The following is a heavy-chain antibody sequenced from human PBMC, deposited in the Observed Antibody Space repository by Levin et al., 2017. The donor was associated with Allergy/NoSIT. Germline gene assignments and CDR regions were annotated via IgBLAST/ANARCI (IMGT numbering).Heavy chain of an antibody. Sequence: PSETLSLTCTVSGGSISSYYWSWIRQPPGKGLEWIGYSYYSGSTNYNPSLKSRVTISVDTSKNQFSLKLSSVTAADTAVYYCARMYCSSTSCYAGMGLNWFDPWGQGTLVTVSS. V-gene: IGHV4-59*01. J-gene: IGHJ5*02. CDR3: ARMYCSSTSCYAGMGLNWFDP. D-gene: IGHD2-2*01. CDR1: GGSISSYY. CDR2: SYYSGST.